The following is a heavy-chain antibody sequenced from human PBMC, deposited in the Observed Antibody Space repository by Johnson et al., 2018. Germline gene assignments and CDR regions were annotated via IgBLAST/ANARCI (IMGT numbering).Heavy chain of an antibody. Sequence: QVQLVQSGAEVKKPGASVKVSCKASGYNFTGYAMHWVRQAPGQRLEWMGWINAGNGDTKYLQNFRGRVTITRETSATPVYMEVSKLRFEVTAVYYCARDFGSSGYYNVPSWYFDLWGRGTLVTVSS. D-gene: IGHD3-22*01. CDR2: INAGNGDT. J-gene: IGHJ2*01. CDR3: ARDFGSSGYYNVPSWYFDL. CDR1: GYNFTGYA. V-gene: IGHV1-3*01.